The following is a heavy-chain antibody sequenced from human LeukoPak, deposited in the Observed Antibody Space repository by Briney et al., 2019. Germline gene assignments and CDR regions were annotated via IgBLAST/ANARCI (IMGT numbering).Heavy chain of an antibody. CDR1: GYSFTSYW. D-gene: IGHD2-2*01. Sequence: GASLKISCEGCGYSFTSYWICWVRQMPGKGLELVGIIYPGDSDTRYSPSFQGQVTISADKSISTAYLQWSSLKASDTAMYYWARLGRSRYCSSTSCPTDYWGQGTLVTVSS. CDR3: ARLGRSRYCSSTSCPTDY. CDR2: IYPGDSDT. V-gene: IGHV5-51*01. J-gene: IGHJ4*02.